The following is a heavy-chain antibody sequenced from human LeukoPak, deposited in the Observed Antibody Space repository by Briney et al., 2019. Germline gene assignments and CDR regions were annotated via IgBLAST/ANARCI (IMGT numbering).Heavy chain of an antibody. J-gene: IGHJ4*02. Sequence: GGSLRLSCTASGFTFATYAMSWVRQAPGKGLEWVSVISGSGNSADYADSVKGRFTISRDNSKNTLYLQMKSLRAEDTALYYCAKGGGAYKPFDSWGQGTLVIVSS. V-gene: IGHV3-23*01. CDR1: GFTFATYA. CDR2: ISGSGNSA. CDR3: AKGGGAYKPFDS. D-gene: IGHD3-16*01.